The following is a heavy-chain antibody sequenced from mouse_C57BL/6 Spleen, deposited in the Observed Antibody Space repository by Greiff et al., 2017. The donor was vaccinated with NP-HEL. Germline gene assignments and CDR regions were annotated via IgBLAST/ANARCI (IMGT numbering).Heavy chain of an antibody. Sequence: DVKLVESGGGLVQPGGSLKLSCAASGFTFSDYYMYWVRQTPEKRLEWVAYISNGGGSTYYPDTVKGRFTISRDNAKNTLYLQMSRLKSEDTAMYYCARRGGAQAFDYWGQGTTLTVSS. J-gene: IGHJ2*01. CDR3: ARRGGAQAFDY. V-gene: IGHV5-12*01. CDR2: ISNGGGST. CDR1: GFTFSDYY. D-gene: IGHD3-2*02.